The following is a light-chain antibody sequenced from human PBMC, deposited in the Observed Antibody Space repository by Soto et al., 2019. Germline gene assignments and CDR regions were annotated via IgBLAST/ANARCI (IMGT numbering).Light chain of an antibody. J-gene: IGLJ3*02. CDR2: GNS. V-gene: IGLV1-40*01. CDR3: QSYDSSLSGWG. Sequence: QSVLTQPPSVSGAPGQRVTISCTGSSSNIGAGYDVHWYQQLPGTAPKLLIYGNSNRPSGVPDRFSGSKSGTSASLAMTGLQAEDEADYYCQSYDSSLSGWGFGGGTKLTVL. CDR1: SSNIGAGYD.